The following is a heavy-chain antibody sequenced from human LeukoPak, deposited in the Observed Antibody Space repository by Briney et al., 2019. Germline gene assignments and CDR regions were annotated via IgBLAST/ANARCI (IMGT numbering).Heavy chain of an antibody. CDR3: ARRDGYNGEN. Sequence: ASVKVSCKASGYTFTSYDINWVRQAPGQGLEWMGGFIPIFGTANYAQKFQGRVTITTDESTSTAYMELSSLRSEDTAVYYCARRDGYNGENWGQGTLVTVSS. V-gene: IGHV1-69*05. CDR1: GYTFTSYD. CDR2: FIPIFGTA. J-gene: IGHJ4*02. D-gene: IGHD5-24*01.